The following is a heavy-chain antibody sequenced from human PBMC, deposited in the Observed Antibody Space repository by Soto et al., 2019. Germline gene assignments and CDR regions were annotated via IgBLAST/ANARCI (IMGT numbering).Heavy chain of an antibody. J-gene: IGHJ4*02. D-gene: IGHD1-26*01. CDR2: SYYSGST. CDR1: GGSISSSSYY. V-gene: IGHV4-39*01. CDR3: DLFGATRAPAPLDY. Sequence: QLQLQESGPGLVKPSETLSLTCTVSGGSISSSSYYWGWIRQPPGKGLEWIGSSYYSGSTYYNPSIQRLVTIYVDPSKNQFSLKRSSVTAADTAVYYCDLFGATRAPAPLDYWGRGTLVTVSS.